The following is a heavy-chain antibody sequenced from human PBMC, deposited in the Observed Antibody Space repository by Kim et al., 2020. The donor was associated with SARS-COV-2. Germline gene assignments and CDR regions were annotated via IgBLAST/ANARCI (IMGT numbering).Heavy chain of an antibody. J-gene: IGHJ3*02. CDR3: AREWLPHFGAFDI. CDR2: INAGNGNT. D-gene: IGHD5-18*01. CDR1: GYTFTSYA. V-gene: IGHV1-3*01. Sequence: ASVKVSCKASGYTFTSYAMHWVRQAPGQRLEWMGWINAGNGNTKYSQKFQGRVTITRDTSASTAYMELSSLRSEDTAVYYCAREWLPHFGAFDIWGQGTMVTVSS.